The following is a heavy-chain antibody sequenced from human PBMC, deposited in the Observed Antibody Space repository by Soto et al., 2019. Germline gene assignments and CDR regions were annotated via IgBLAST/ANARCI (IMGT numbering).Heavy chain of an antibody. CDR1: GFTVSDSF. Sequence: GGSLRLSCAASGFTVSDSFMSWVRQAPGKGLEWVSGISGSGDGTYYADSVKGRFTISRDSSKNTLYLQMNSLRAEDAAVYYCASQPLWFGAYYYGMDVWGQGTTVTVSS. CDR2: ISGSGDGT. J-gene: IGHJ6*02. CDR3: ASQPLWFGAYYYGMDV. D-gene: IGHD3-10*01. V-gene: IGHV3-66*04.